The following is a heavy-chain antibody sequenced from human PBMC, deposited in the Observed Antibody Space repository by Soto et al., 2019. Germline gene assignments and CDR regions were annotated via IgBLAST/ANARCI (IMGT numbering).Heavy chain of an antibody. D-gene: IGHD3-22*01. Sequence: LSLTCAVYGGSFSGYYWSWIRQPPGKGLEWVAVISYDGSNKYYADSVKGRFTISRDNSKNTLYLQMNSLRAEDTAVYYCARADAYYYDSSGQNWFDPWGQGTLVTVSS. CDR2: ISYDGSNK. J-gene: IGHJ5*02. V-gene: IGHV3-30-3*01. CDR1: GGSFSGYY. CDR3: ARADAYYYDSSGQNWFDP.